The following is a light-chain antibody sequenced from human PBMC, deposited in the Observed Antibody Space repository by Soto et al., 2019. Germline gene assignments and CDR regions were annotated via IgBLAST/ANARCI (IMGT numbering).Light chain of an antibody. V-gene: IGLV2-11*01. CDR3: CSNAGRYPGV. Sequence: QSALTQPRSVSGSPGQSVTISCTGTSSDVGGYNYVSWYQQHPGKAPKLMIYDVSKRPSGVPDRFSGSKSGNTASLTISGLQAEEEADYYCCSNAGRYPGVFGGGTKLTVL. CDR1: SSDVGGYNY. J-gene: IGLJ2*01. CDR2: DVS.